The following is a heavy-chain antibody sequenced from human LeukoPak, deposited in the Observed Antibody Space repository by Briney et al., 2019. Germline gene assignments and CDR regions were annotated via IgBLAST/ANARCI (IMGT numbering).Heavy chain of an antibody. CDR1: GFTFSSYW. CDR2: IKQDGSEK. J-gene: IGHJ4*02. D-gene: IGHD3-22*01. CDR3: ARDRDYYDSSGYYQIPYFDY. Sequence: GGSLRLSCAASGFTFSSYWMSWVRQAPGKGLEWVANIKQDGSEKYYVDSVKGRFTISRDNAKNSLYLQMNSLRAEDTAVYYCARDRDYYDSSGYYQIPYFDYWGQGTLVTVSS. V-gene: IGHV3-7*01.